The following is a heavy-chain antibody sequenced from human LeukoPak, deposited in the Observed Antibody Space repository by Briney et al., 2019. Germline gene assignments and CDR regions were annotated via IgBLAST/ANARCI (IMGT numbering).Heavy chain of an antibody. Sequence: PGGSLRLSCAASGFTFSTSAMNWVRQAPGKGLEWVSSINNVSSHIYYADSVRGRFTISRDNANNVLYLQMNSLRAEDTAVYYCARDPTYYLRHGYFDSWGQGTLVTVSS. V-gene: IGHV3-21*06. CDR1: GFTFSTSA. CDR3: ARDPTYYLRHGYFDS. CDR2: INNVSSHI. D-gene: IGHD1-26*01. J-gene: IGHJ4*02.